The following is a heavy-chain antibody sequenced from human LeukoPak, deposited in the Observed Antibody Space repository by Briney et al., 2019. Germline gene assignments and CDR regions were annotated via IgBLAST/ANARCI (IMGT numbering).Heavy chain of an antibody. CDR1: GGSISSYY. CDR2: IYTSGST. Sequence: PSETLSLTCTVSGGSISSYYWSWIRQPAGKGLEWIGRIYTSGSTNYNPSLKSRVTMSVDTSKNQFSLKLSSVTAADTAVYYCARAVYYGSGSFSHFDPWGQGTLVTVSP. CDR3: ARAVYYGSGSFSHFDP. D-gene: IGHD3-10*01. J-gene: IGHJ5*02. V-gene: IGHV4-4*07.